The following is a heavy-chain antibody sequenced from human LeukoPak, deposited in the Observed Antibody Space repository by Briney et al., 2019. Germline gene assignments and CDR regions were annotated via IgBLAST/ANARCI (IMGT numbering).Heavy chain of an antibody. CDR3: ARVGDYYDSSGYYSDC. J-gene: IGHJ4*02. CDR1: GGSMSSYY. Sequence: SETLSLTCTVSGGSMSSYYWSWIRQPPGKGLEWIGYIYYSGSTNYNPSLKSRVTISVDTSKNQFSLKLSSVTAADTAVYYCARVGDYYDSSGYYSDCWGQGTLVTVSS. CDR2: IYYSGST. D-gene: IGHD3-22*01. V-gene: IGHV4-59*08.